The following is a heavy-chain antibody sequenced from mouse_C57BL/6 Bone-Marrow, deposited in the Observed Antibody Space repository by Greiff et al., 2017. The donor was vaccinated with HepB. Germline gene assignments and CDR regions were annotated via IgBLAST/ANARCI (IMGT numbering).Heavy chain of an antibody. CDR1: GLNIKNTY. Sequence: EVKLMESVAELVRPGASVKLSCTASGLNIKNTYMHWVKQRPEQGLEWIGRIDPANGNTKYAPKFQGKATITADTSSNTAYLQLSSLTSEDTAIYYCARVLLLRYPLDYWGQGTTLTVSS. V-gene: IGHV14-3*01. D-gene: IGHD1-1*01. CDR2: IDPANGNT. CDR3: ARVLLLRYPLDY. J-gene: IGHJ2*01.